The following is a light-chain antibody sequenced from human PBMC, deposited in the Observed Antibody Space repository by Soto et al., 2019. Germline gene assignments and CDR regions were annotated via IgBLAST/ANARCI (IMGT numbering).Light chain of an antibody. J-gene: IGLJ3*02. V-gene: IGLV1-44*01. CDR3: ATWDDSLKGWV. CDR1: TSNIGSNA. Sequence: QSVLTQPPSASGTPGQRVTISCSGSTSNIGSNAVDWYQQLPGTAPKVLIYSNNQRPSGVPDRIFGSRSGTSASLAISGLQSEDEADYYCATWDDSLKGWVFGGGTKLTV. CDR2: SNN.